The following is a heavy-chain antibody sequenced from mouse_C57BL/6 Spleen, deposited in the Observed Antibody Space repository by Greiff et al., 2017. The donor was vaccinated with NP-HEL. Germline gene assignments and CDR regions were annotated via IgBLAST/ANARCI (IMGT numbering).Heavy chain of an antibody. J-gene: IGHJ4*01. CDR1: GYTFTSYG. CDR2: IYPRSGNT. Sequence: VQLQQSGAELARPGASVKLSCKASGYTFTSYGISWVKQRTGQGLEWIGEIYPRSGNTYYNEKFKGKATLTADKSSSTAYMELRSLTSEDSAVYFCARDYYYGSSYGDYAMDYWGQGTSVTVSS. D-gene: IGHD1-1*01. V-gene: IGHV1-81*01. CDR3: ARDYYYGSSYGDYAMDY.